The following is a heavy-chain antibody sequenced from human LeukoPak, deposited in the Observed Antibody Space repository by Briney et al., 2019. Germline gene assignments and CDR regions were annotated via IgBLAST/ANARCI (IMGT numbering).Heavy chain of an antibody. J-gene: IGHJ4*02. CDR3: ARLDSGWVIDY. CDR2: INPSGGST. Sequence: ASVKVSCKASGYTFTSYYMHWVRQAPGQGLEWMGIINPSGGSTSYAQKFQGRVTMTTDTSTSTAYMELRSLRSDDTAVYYCARLDSGWVIDYWGQGTLVTVSS. V-gene: IGHV1-46*01. CDR1: GYTFTSYY. D-gene: IGHD5-12*01.